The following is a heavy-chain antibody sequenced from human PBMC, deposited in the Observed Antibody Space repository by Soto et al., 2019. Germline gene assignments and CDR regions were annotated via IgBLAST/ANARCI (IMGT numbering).Heavy chain of an antibody. V-gene: IGHV1-46*03. CDR3: ARVGILWFGELIDAFDI. D-gene: IGHD3-10*01. CDR1: GYTFTSYY. Sequence: GASVKVSCKASGYTFTSYYMHWVRQAPGQGLEWMGIINPSGGSTSYAQKFQGRVTMTRDTSTSTVYMELSSLRSEDTAVYCCARVGILWFGELIDAFDIWGQGTMVTVSS. CDR2: INPSGGST. J-gene: IGHJ3*02.